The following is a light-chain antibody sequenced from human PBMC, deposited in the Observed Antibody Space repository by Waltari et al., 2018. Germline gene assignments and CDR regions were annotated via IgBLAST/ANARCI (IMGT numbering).Light chain of an antibody. J-gene: IGKJ4*01. CDR1: EDVSIY. Sequence: ETVLTQSPATLSLSPGERAHLPCRASEDVSIYLAWYQQKPGQAPRLLIYDASNRATGIPARFSGSGSGTDFTLTISSLEPEDFALYYCQQRRNWPPLTFGGGTKVE. CDR2: DAS. V-gene: IGKV3-11*01. CDR3: QQRRNWPPLT.